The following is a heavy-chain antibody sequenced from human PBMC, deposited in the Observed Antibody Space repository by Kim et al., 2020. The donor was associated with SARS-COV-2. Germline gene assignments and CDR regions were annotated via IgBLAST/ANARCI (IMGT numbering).Heavy chain of an antibody. CDR2: IYYSGST. Sequence: SETLSLTCTVSGGSISSSSYYWGWIRQPPGKGLEWIGSIYYSGSTYYNPSLKSRVTISVDTSKNQFSLKLSSVTAADTAVYYCARVGRGWYYFDYWGQGT. V-gene: IGHV4-39*01. CDR1: GGSISSSSYY. CDR3: ARVGRGWYYFDY. J-gene: IGHJ4*02. D-gene: IGHD6-19*01.